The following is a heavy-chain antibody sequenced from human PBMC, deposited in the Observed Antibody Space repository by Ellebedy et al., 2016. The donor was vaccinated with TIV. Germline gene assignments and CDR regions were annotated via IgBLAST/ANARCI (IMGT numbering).Heavy chain of an antibody. CDR1: GFTFSSYA. CDR2: ISGSGGST. V-gene: IGHV3-23*01. J-gene: IGHJ4*02. Sequence: GESLKISCAASGFTFSSYAMSWVRQAPGKGLEWVSAISGSGGSTYYADSVKGRFTISRDNSKNTLYLQMNSLRAEDTAVYYCASNPPDYGDYANDYWGQGTLVTVSS. CDR3: ASNPPDYGDYANDY. D-gene: IGHD4-17*01.